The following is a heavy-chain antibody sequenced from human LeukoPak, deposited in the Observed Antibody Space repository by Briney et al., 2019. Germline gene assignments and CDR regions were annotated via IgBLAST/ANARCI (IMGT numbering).Heavy chain of an antibody. J-gene: IGHJ3*02. D-gene: IGHD2-15*01. CDR1: GLTFSSYA. CDR2: ISGSGGST. V-gene: IGHV3-23*01. Sequence: PGGSLRLSCVASGLTFSSYAMSWVRQAPGKGLEWVSAISGSGGSTYYADSVKGRFTISRDNSKNTLYLQMNSLRAEDTAVYYCAKRADCSGGSCYSSNDAFDIWGQGTMVTVSS. CDR3: AKRADCSGGSCYSSNDAFDI.